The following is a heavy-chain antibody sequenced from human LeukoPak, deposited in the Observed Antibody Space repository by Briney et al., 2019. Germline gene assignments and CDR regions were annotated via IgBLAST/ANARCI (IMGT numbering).Heavy chain of an antibody. J-gene: IGHJ4*02. CDR1: GLNFDDSA. V-gene: IGHV3-43*02. CDR3: ARESGKFDY. Sequence: GGSLRLSCVASGLNFDDSAMHWVRQAPGKGLEWVSLISADGGSTFSADSVKGRFSISRDNSKNSLSLEMNSLRTEDTAMYYCARESGKFDYWGQGTLVAVSS. CDR2: ISADGGST.